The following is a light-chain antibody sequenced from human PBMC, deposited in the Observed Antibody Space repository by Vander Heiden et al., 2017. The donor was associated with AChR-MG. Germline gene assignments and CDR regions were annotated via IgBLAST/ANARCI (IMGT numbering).Light chain of an antibody. CDR2: DVT. J-gene: IGLJ2*01. Sequence: QSALTQPASVSGSPGQSITISCTGTSSDVGTYHLVSWYQQHPGKAPKLMIYDVTKRPPGVPDRFSGSKSGNTASLTISGLQAEDEADFYCCSYAGYYTLVFGGGTKLTVL. V-gene: IGLV2-23*02. CDR1: SSDVGTYHL. CDR3: CSYAGYYTLV.